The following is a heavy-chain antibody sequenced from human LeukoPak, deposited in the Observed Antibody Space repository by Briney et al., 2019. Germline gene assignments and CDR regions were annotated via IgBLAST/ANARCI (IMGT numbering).Heavy chain of an antibody. V-gene: IGHV3-48*01. J-gene: IGHJ4*02. Sequence: GGSLRLSCTASGFTFSSYGIDWVRQAPGKGLEWVSYISSSSNSINYADSVKGRFTISRDNAKNSLFLQMNNLRAEDTAVYYCARGSLDYGDYRVSYYFDYWGQGTLVTVSS. CDR2: ISSSSNSI. D-gene: IGHD4-17*01. CDR1: GFTFSSYG. CDR3: ARGSLDYGDYRVSYYFDY.